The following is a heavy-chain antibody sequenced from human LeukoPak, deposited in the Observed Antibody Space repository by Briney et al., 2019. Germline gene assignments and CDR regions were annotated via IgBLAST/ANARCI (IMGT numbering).Heavy chain of an antibody. CDR1: GFTFSSYA. J-gene: IGHJ4*02. D-gene: IGHD1-7*01. V-gene: IGHV3-30-3*01. CDR3: ARATPEYNWNSPFDY. CDR2: ISYDGSNK. Sequence: GGSLRLPCAASGFTFSSYAMHWVRQAPGKGLEWVAVISYDGSNKYYADSVKGRFTISRDNSKNTLYLQMNSLRAEDTAVYYCARATPEYNWNSPFDYWGQGTLVTVSS.